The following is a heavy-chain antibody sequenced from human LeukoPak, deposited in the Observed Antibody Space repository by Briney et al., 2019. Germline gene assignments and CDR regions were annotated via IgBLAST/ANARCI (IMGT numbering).Heavy chain of an antibody. CDR3: AKDRLDYAGPHDYFEW. D-gene: IGHD3-9*01. V-gene: IGHV3-23*01. Sequence: GGSLRLSCEASGFSFSSYAMRWVRQSPGKGLEWVATVCASGGCTYYADSVEGRFTVSRDNAMNTLSLQMDSLRADDTAVYFCAKDRLDYAGPHDYFEWWGQGTLVTVSS. J-gene: IGHJ4*02. CDR1: GFSFSSYA. CDR2: VCASGGCT.